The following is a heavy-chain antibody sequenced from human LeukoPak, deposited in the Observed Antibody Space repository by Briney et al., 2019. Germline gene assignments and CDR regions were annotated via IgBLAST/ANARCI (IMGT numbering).Heavy chain of an antibody. D-gene: IGHD1-7*01. Sequence: PSETLSLTCAVYGGSFSGYYWSWIRQPPGKGLEWIGEINHSGSTNYNPSLKSRVTISVGTSKNQFSLKLSSVTAADTAVYYCARRAELNFDYWGQGTLVTVSS. CDR2: INHSGST. CDR3: ARRAELNFDY. CDR1: GGSFSGYY. J-gene: IGHJ4*02. V-gene: IGHV4-34*01.